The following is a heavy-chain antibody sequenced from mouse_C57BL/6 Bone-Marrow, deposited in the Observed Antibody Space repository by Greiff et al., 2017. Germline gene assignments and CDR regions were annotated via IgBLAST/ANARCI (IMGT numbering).Heavy chain of an antibody. V-gene: IGHV1-63*01. CDR2: IYPGGGYT. CDR3: ARWAAHCLDY. Sequence: VQLQQSGAELVRPGTSVKMSCKASGYTFTNYWIGWAKQRPGHGLEWIGDIYPGGGYTNYNEKFKGKATLTADKSSSTAYMQFSSLTSEDSAIYYCARWAAHCLDYWGQGTTLTVSS. J-gene: IGHJ2*01. CDR1: GYTFTNYW.